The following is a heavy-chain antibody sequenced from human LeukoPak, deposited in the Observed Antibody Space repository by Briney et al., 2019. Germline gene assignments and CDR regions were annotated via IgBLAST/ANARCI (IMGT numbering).Heavy chain of an antibody. D-gene: IGHD2-2*01. J-gene: IGHJ4*02. Sequence: SQTLSLTCTVSGGSISSGSYYWSWIRQPAGKGLEWIGRINPSGNSHYNPSLQSRVTMSVDTSTDQFSLRLGSVTAADTAEYYCARLNLPALKGAFDYWGQGTLVTVSS. V-gene: IGHV4-61*02. CDR2: INPSGNS. CDR1: GGSISSGSYY. CDR3: ARLNLPALKGAFDY.